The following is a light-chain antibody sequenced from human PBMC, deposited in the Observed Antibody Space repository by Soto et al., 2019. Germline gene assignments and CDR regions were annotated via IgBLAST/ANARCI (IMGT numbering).Light chain of an antibody. CDR2: AAS. CDR1: QGISSS. Sequence: DIQMTQSPSSLSASVGDRVTITWRASQGISSSLAWFQQKPGKAPKTLIYAASSLHSGVPSRFSGSGSGTDFTLTISSLQPEDFATYYCQHYNGYPQIFGQGTRLEIK. J-gene: IGKJ5*01. V-gene: IGKV1-16*01. CDR3: QHYNGYPQI.